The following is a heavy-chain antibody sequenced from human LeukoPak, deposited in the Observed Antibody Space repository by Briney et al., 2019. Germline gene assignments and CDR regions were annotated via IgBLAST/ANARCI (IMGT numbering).Heavy chain of an antibody. CDR1: GFSLNTRDLG. CDR3: ARERIVAASEVFDY. D-gene: IGHD1-26*01. CDR2: IYWDDGA. V-gene: IGHV2-5*02. J-gene: IGHJ4*02. Sequence: SGPTLVKPTQTLTLTCTFSGFSLNTRDLGVGWIRQPQGKAPEWLAVIYWDDGARYRPSLKTRLTITKDTSKNQVVLTMTDMAPVDTATFYCARERIVAASEVFDYWGQGTPVSVSS.